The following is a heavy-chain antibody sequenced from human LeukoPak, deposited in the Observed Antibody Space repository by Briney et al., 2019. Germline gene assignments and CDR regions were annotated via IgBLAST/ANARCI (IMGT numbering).Heavy chain of an antibody. V-gene: IGHV3-23*01. CDR1: GFTFNTYA. CDR2: ISGRGDDR. Sequence: GGSLRLSCAASGFTFNTYAMNWVRQAPGKGLEWVSGISGRGDDRYYADSVKGRFTISRDNSRNILFLQMNSLRAEGTAVYYCAQGENFYYGSGTYRPNWGQGTLVTVSS. J-gene: IGHJ4*02. D-gene: IGHD3-10*01. CDR3: AQGENFYYGSGTYRPN.